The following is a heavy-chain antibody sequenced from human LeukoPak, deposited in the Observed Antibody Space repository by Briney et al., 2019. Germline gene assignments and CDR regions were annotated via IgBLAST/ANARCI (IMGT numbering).Heavy chain of an antibody. J-gene: IGHJ4*02. V-gene: IGHV4-39*01. CDR3: ARHTRRQSFFDY. D-gene: IGHD4-11*01. CDR2: IYYSGST. Sequence: SSETLSLTCTVSGGSISSSSYYWGWIRQPPGKGLEWIGSIYYSGSTYYNPSLKSRVTIPVDTSKNQFSLKLSSVTAADTAVYYCARHTRRQSFFDYWGQGTLVTVSS. CDR1: GGSISSSSYY.